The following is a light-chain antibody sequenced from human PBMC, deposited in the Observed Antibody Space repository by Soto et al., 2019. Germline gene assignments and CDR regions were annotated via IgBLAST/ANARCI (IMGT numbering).Light chain of an antibody. CDR1: QGIGDT. J-gene: IGKJ1*01. Sequence: EIVMTQSPATLSVSPGERATLSCRASQGIGDTLAWYQQKPGQTPRLLIYDTSTRATGVPARFSGSRSGAEFTLTINSLQSEDFAVYYCQQYNNWPPWTFGQGTKVDIK. CDR2: DTS. V-gene: IGKV3-15*01. CDR3: QQYNNWPPWT.